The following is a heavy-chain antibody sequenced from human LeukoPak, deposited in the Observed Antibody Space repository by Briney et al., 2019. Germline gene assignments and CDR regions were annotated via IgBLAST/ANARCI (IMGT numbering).Heavy chain of an antibody. CDR3: ARQRGVTSLSYYYYMDV. CDR1: GYTFTSYG. V-gene: IGHV1-8*03. D-gene: IGHD4-17*01. J-gene: IGHJ6*03. CDR2: MNPNSGNT. Sequence: GASVKVSCKASGYTFTSYGISWVRQAPGQGLEWMGWMNPNSGNTGYAQKFQGRVTITRDTSISTAYMELSSLRSDDTAVYYCARQRGVTSLSYYYYMDVWGKGTTVTVSS.